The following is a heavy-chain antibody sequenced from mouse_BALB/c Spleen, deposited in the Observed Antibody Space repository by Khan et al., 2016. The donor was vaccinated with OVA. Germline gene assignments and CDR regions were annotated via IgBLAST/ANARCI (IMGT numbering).Heavy chain of an antibody. J-gene: IGHJ3*01. CDR1: GYTFTDYA. D-gene: IGHD1-1*02. Sequence: QMQLEESGAELVRPGVSVKISCKGSGYTFTDYAMHWVKQSHAKSLEWIGVISTYYDDADYNHRFQGKASMNVDRSSSTAYLELAGLTSEDSASYYCARGGRFAYWGQGTLVTVSA. CDR3: ARGGRFAY. V-gene: IGHV1S137*01. CDR2: ISTYYDDA.